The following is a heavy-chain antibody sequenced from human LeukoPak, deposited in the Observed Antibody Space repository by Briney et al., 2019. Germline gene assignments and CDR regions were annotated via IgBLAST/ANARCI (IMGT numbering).Heavy chain of an antibody. Sequence: ASVKVSCKVSGYTLTELSMHWVRQAPGKGLEWMGGFDPEDGETIYAQKFQGRVTMTEDTSTDTAYMELSSLRSEDTAVYYCATGGSQYYYGSGNHQNKAFDIWGQGTMVTVSS. D-gene: IGHD3-10*01. CDR1: GYTLTELS. CDR2: FDPEDGET. J-gene: IGHJ3*02. V-gene: IGHV1-24*01. CDR3: ATGGSQYYYGSGNHQNKAFDI.